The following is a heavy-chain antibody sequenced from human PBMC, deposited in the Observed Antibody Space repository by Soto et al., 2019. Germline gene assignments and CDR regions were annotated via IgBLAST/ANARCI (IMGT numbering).Heavy chain of an antibody. J-gene: IGHJ6*02. Sequence: GSLRLSCAASGFTFSSYAMSWVRQAPGKGLEWVSAISGSGGSTYYADSVKGRFTISRDNSENTLYLQMNSLRAEDTAVYYCAKHKCSGGSCSKYYYYYGMDVWGQGTTVTVSS. CDR1: GFTFSSYA. CDR2: ISGSGGST. V-gene: IGHV3-23*01. CDR3: AKHKCSGGSCSKYYYYYGMDV. D-gene: IGHD2-15*01.